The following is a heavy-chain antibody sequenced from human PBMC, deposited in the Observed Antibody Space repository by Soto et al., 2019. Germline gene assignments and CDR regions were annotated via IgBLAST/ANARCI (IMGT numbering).Heavy chain of an antibody. D-gene: IGHD3-22*01. CDR2: IYYSGST. V-gene: IGHV4-39*01. J-gene: IGHJ5*02. Sequence: XGTLSLTFTVSGGSISSSIYYWGGIRQPPGKGLEWIGSIYYSGSTYYSPSLKSRVTISVDTSKNQFSLKLSSVTAADTAVYYRARAHIDYDRIDNWFDPWGQGTLVTVPS. CDR3: ARAHIDYDRIDNWFDP. CDR1: GGSISSSIYY.